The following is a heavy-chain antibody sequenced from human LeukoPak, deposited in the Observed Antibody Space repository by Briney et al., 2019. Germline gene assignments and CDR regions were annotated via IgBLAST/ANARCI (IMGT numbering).Heavy chain of an antibody. Sequence: SETLSLTCTVSGASISSSVFYWGWIRQAPGKGLEWIGSFHYSGSTSYNPSLKSRANISLDASKNQFSLYLTSVTAADTAFYCCARDRFPSSSGWSCFDPWGQGTLVTVSS. CDR1: GASISSSVFY. V-gene: IGHV4-39*07. CDR3: ARDRFPSSSGWSCFDP. J-gene: IGHJ5*02. CDR2: FHYSGST. D-gene: IGHD6-19*01.